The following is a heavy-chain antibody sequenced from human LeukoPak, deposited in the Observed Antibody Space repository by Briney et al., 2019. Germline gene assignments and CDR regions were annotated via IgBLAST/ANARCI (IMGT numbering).Heavy chain of an antibody. CDR2: ISSSGSTI. CDR3: ARVELAPYYYYMDV. J-gene: IGHJ6*03. D-gene: IGHD1-7*01. CDR1: GFSISSYE. Sequence: GGSLRLSCAASGFSISSYEMSWVRQAPGKGLEWVSYISSSGSTIYYADSVKGRFTISRDNAKNSLYLRMNSLRAEDTAVYYCARVELAPYYYYMDVRGKGTTVTVSS. V-gene: IGHV3-48*03.